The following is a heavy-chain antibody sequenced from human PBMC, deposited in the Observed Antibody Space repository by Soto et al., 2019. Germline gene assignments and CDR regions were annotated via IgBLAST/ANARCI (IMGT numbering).Heavy chain of an antibody. J-gene: IGHJ3*02. CDR3: ARDATKDAFDI. CDR2: ISYDGSNK. Sequence: GGSLRLSCAASGFTCSSYAGHRVRQAPGKGLEWVAVISYDGSNKYYADSVKGRFTISRDNSKNTLYLQMNSLRAEDTAVYYCARDATKDAFDIWGQGTMVTVSS. D-gene: IGHD5-12*01. CDR1: GFTCSSYA. V-gene: IGHV3-30-3*01.